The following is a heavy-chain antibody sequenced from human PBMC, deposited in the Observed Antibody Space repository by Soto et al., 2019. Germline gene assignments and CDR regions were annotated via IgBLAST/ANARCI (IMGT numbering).Heavy chain of an antibody. D-gene: IGHD3-22*01. CDR2: IWYDGSNK. CDR3: ARDLDGYYYDSSGYYGS. Sequence: GGSLGLSVAASGFAFSSYSRHGVRQAQGKGLQGLAVIWYDGSNKYYAASVKGRFTISRDNSKNTLYLQMNSLRAEDTAVYYCARDLDGYYYDSSGYYGSWGQGT. CDR1: GFAFSSYS. J-gene: IGHJ5*02. V-gene: IGHV3-33*01.